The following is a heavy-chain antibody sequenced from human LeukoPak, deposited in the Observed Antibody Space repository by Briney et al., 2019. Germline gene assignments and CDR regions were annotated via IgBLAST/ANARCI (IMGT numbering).Heavy chain of an antibody. CDR1: GFTFSSYA. Sequence: GGSLRLSCAASGFTFSSYAMSWVRQAPGKGLEWVSAISGSGGSTYYADSVKGRFTISRDNSNNSLYLQMNSLRAEDTAVYYCAKSFYSGSGNFEEYFDHWGQGILVTVSS. CDR3: AKSFYSGSGNFEEYFDH. CDR2: ISGSGGST. D-gene: IGHD3-10*01. J-gene: IGHJ4*02. V-gene: IGHV3-23*01.